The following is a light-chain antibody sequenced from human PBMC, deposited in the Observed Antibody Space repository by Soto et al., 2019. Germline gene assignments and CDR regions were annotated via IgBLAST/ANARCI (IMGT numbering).Light chain of an antibody. Sequence: DIQMTQSPSTLSASVVDRVTITFRASQSISSRLAWYQQKPGKAPKLLIYDASSLESGVPSRFSGSGSGTEFTLTISSLQPDDFATYYCQQYNSQWTFGQGTKVDIK. CDR2: DAS. V-gene: IGKV1-5*01. J-gene: IGKJ1*01. CDR3: QQYNSQWT. CDR1: QSISSR.